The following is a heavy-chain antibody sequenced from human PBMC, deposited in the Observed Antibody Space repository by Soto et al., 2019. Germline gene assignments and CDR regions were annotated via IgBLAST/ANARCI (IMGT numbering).Heavy chain of an antibody. J-gene: IGHJ4*02. CDR3: ARLTVPLDIVVPPAASFDF. D-gene: IGHD2-2*01. Sequence: VASVKVSCKAPGYTFTAYYIHWVRQAPGQGLEWMGWINPNSGGTNYAQKFQGRVAMTRDTSISTAYMELSRLRSDDTAVYYCARLTVPLDIVVPPAASFDFWGQGALVTVSS. V-gene: IGHV1-2*02. CDR2: INPNSGGT. CDR1: GYTFTAYY.